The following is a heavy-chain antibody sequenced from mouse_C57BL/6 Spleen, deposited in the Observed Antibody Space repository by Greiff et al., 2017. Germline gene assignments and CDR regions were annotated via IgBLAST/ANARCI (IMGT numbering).Heavy chain of an antibody. V-gene: IGHV1-81*01. CDR1: GYTFTSYG. CDR3: ARGHYGSSLDY. CDR2: IYPRSGNT. Sequence: QVQLQQSGAELARPGASVKLSCKASGYTFTSYGISWVKQRTGQGLEWIGEIYPRSGNTYYTEKFKGKATLTADKSSSTAYMELRSLTSEDSAVYFCARGHYGSSLDYWGQGNTLTVSS. D-gene: IGHD1-1*01. J-gene: IGHJ2*01.